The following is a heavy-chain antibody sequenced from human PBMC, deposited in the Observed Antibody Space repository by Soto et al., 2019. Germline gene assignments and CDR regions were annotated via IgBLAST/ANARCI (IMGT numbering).Heavy chain of an antibody. CDR2: ISYDGSNK. J-gene: IGHJ4*02. Sequence: GGSLRLSCAASGFTFSSYAMHWVRQAPGKGLEWVAVISYDGSNKYYADSVKGRFTISRDNSKNTLYLQMNSLRAEDTAVYYCARSPWRGVGATTFRGYLDYWGQGNLVTVAS. D-gene: IGHD1-26*01. CDR1: GFTFSSYA. CDR3: ARSPWRGVGATTFRGYLDY. V-gene: IGHV3-30-3*01.